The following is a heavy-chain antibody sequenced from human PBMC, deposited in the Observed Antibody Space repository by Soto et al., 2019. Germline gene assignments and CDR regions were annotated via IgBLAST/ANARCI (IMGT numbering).Heavy chain of an antibody. CDR1: GGSFRDYY. V-gene: IGHV4-34*02. Sequence: QVQLQQWGAGLLKPSETLSLTCAVYGGSFRDYYWSWIRQSPGKGLEWIGEINHRGSTTYNPSLNTRVTMSPDTSENLWSLSVTSATPADTSGEYCATPVYGDFDHWGQGSLVTVSS. J-gene: IGHJ5*02. D-gene: IGHD4-17*01. CDR3: ATPVYGDFDH. CDR2: INHRGST.